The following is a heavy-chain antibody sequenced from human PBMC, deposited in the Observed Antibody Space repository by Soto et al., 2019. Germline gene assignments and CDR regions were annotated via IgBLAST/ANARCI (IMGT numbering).Heavy chain of an antibody. CDR1: GFTVSSNY. Sequence: GVSLRLSCAASGFTVSSNYMSWVRQAPGKGLEWVSVIYSGGSTYYADSVKGRFTISRDNSKNTLYLQMNSLRAEDTAVYYCARTTRDSSGYYYYYYYGMDVWGQGTTVTVS. CDR3: ARTTRDSSGYYYYYYYGMDV. D-gene: IGHD3-22*01. V-gene: IGHV3-53*01. CDR2: IYSGGST. J-gene: IGHJ6*02.